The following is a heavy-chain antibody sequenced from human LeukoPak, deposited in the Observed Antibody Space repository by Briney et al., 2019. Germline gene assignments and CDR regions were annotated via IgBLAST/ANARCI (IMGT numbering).Heavy chain of an antibody. D-gene: IGHD5-24*01. V-gene: IGHV4-59*12. CDR1: GGSISSNY. CDR3: ARPRGGWLHGSALDY. CDR2: IYSSGST. J-gene: IGHJ4*02. Sequence: PSETLSLTCTVSGGSISSNYWSWIRQPPGKGLEWIGYIYSSGSTNYNPSLKSRVTISVDTSKNQFSLKLSSVTAADTTVYYCARPRGGWLHGSALDYWGQGTLVTVSS.